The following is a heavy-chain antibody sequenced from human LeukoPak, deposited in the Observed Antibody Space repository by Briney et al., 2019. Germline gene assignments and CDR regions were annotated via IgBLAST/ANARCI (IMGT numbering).Heavy chain of an antibody. Sequence: PGGSLRLSCAASGFTFSSYAMSWVRQAPGKGLEWVSAISGSGGSTYYADSVKGRFTISRDNSKNTLYLQMNSLRAEDTAVYYCAKAFYYYDSSGHYFSFDYWGQGTLVTVSS. D-gene: IGHD3-22*01. V-gene: IGHV3-23*01. J-gene: IGHJ4*02. CDR1: GFTFSSYA. CDR2: ISGSGGST. CDR3: AKAFYYYDSSGHYFSFDY.